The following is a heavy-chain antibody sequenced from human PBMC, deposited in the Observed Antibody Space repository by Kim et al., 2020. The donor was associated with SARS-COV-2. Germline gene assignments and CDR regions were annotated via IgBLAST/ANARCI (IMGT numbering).Heavy chain of an antibody. CDR3: AKEGDSYFYDTKIDH. D-gene: IGHD3-22*01. CDR1: GFTFSSYA. V-gene: IGHV3-23*01. CDR2: ISGSGHRT. J-gene: IGHJ4*02. Sequence: GGSLRLSCAASGFTFSSYALSWVRQAPGKGLEWVSAISGSGHRTNYADSVKGRFTISRDNSKNTLYLQMNSLRAEDTAVYYCAKEGDSYFYDTKIDHWGQGVLVTVSS.